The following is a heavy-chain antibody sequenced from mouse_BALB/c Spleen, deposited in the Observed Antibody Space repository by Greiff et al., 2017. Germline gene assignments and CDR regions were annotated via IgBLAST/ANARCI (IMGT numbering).Heavy chain of an antibody. CDR1: GFNIKDTY. CDR3: APITTVVAPFDY. J-gene: IGHJ2*01. V-gene: IGHV14-3*02. Sequence: EVQLQQSGAELVKPGASVKLSCTASGFNIKDTYMHWVKQRPEQGLEWIGRIDPANGNTKYDPKFQGKATITADTSSNTAYLQLSSLTSEDTAVYYCAPITTVVAPFDYWGQGTTLTVSS. D-gene: IGHD1-1*01. CDR2: IDPANGNT.